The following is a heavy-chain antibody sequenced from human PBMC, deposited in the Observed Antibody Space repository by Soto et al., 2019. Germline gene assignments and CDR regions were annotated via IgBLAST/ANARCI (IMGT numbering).Heavy chain of an antibody. Sequence: GESLKISCKGSGYSFTSYWISWVRQMPGKGLEWMGRIDPSDSYTNYSPSFQGHVTISADKSISTAYLQWSSLKASDTAMYYCAGPFAYDSSGYYYYYGMDVWGQGTTGTVS. D-gene: IGHD3-22*01. CDR3: AGPFAYDSSGYYYYYGMDV. V-gene: IGHV5-10-1*01. CDR2: IDPSDSYT. J-gene: IGHJ6*02. CDR1: GYSFTSYW.